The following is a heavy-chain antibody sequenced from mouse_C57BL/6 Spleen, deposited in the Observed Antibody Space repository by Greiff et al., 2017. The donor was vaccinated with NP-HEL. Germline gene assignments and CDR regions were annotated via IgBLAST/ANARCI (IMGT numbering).Heavy chain of an antibody. V-gene: IGHV1-15*01. CDR2: IDPETGGT. CDR3: TRDWDGGYFDC. CDR1: GYTFTDYE. Sequence: VQLQQSGAELVRPGASVTLSCKASGYTFTDYEMHWVKQTPVHGLEWIGAIDPETGGTAYNQKFKGKAILTADKSSSTAYMELRSLTSEDSAVYYCTRDWDGGYFDCWGQGTTLTVSS. J-gene: IGHJ2*01. D-gene: IGHD4-1*01.